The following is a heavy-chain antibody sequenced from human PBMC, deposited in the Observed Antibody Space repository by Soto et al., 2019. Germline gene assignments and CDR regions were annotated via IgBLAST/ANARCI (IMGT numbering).Heavy chain of an antibody. V-gene: IGHV4-59*08. CDR3: ARRYSGYGDY. CDR1: GGSITSYY. Sequence: SETLSLTCTVSGGSITSYYLSWIRQPPGKGLEWIGYIYFSGSANYNPSLKSRVTISVDTSKNQFSLKLSSVTAADTAVYYCARRYSGYGDYWGQGTLVTVSS. D-gene: IGHD5-12*01. CDR2: IYFSGSA. J-gene: IGHJ4*02.